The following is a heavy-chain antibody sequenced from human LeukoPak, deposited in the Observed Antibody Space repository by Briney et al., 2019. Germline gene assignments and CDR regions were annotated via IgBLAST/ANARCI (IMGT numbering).Heavy chain of an antibody. CDR1: GGSFSGYY. J-gene: IGHJ3*02. CDR2: INHSGST. D-gene: IGHD6-13*01. V-gene: IGHV4-34*01. Sequence: PSETLSRNCAVYGGSFSGYYWSWIRQPPGKGLEWIGEINHSGSTNYNPSLKSRVTISVDTSKNQFSLKLSSVTAAVTAVYYCARPSIAAAGITAFDIWGQGTMVTVSS. CDR3: ARPSIAAAGITAFDI.